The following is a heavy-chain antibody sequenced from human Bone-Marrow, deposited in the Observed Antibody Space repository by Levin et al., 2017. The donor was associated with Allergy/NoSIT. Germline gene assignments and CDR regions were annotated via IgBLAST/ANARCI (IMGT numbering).Heavy chain of an antibody. CDR1: GVSISDSY. J-gene: IGHJ3*02. CDR3: ATTWGTARGGDTLDI. D-gene: IGHD3-16*01. CDR2: VFHFGTT. V-gene: IGHV4-4*07. Sequence: SQTLSLTCNVSGVSISDSYWHWVRPPAGKGLEWNGRVFHFGTTNYNPSLKGRITMSVDTSKNHFSLRMTSVTAPDTAIYYCATTWGTARGGDTLDIWGQGTVVTVSS.